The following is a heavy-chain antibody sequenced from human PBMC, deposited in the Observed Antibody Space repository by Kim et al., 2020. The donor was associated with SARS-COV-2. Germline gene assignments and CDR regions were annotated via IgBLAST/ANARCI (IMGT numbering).Heavy chain of an antibody. CDR3: TSDLGAYCGGDCYSRV. J-gene: IGHJ6*02. CDR2: ITSKINGGTT. Sequence: GGSLRLSCAASGFTFSNAWMNWVRQAPGKGLEWVGRITSKINGGTTGYAAPVKGRFTISRDDSKNTLYLQMSSLKTEDTAVYYCTSDLGAYCGGDCYSRVWGLGTTVTGSS. D-gene: IGHD2-21*02. V-gene: IGHV3-15*01. CDR1: GFTFSNAW.